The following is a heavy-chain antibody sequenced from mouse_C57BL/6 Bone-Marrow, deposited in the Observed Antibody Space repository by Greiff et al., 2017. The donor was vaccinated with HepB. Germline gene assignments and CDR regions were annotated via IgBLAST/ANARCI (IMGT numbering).Heavy chain of an antibody. CDR1: GFTFSDYY. Sequence: EVQLVESGGGLVQPGGSLKLSCAASGFTFSDYYMYWVRQTPEKRLEWVAYISNGGGSTYYPDTVKGRFTISRDNAKNTLYLQMSRLKSEDTAMYYCARHGEVRAMDYWGQGTSVTVSS. V-gene: IGHV5-12*01. J-gene: IGHJ4*01. CDR2: ISNGGGST. D-gene: IGHD2-1*01. CDR3: ARHGEVRAMDY.